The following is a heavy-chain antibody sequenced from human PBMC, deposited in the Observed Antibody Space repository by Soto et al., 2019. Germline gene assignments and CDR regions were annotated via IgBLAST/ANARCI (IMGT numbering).Heavy chain of an antibody. CDR1: GDSVSSNTAS. D-gene: IGHD5-12*01. Sequence: SQTLSLTCAISGDSVSSNTASWNWIRQSPSKGLEWLGRTYFRSKWYNDYAVSVKSRIIINPDTSNNQFSLQLNSVTPEDTAVYFCAKGDNLGPKTGYAFDPWGQGIMVTVSS. V-gene: IGHV6-1*01. J-gene: IGHJ5*02. CDR3: AKGDNLGPKTGYAFDP. CDR2: TYFRSKWYN.